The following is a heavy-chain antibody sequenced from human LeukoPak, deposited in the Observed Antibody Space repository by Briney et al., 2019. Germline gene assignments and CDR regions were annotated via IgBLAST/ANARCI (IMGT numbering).Heavy chain of an antibody. D-gene: IGHD1-26*01. CDR1: GYTFTGYY. V-gene: IGHV1-2*02. CDR3: AREGSGSYYLWFDP. CDR2: INPKSGGR. J-gene: IGHJ5*02. Sequence: ASVTVSCKASGYTFTGYYMHWVRQAPGQGLEWMGWINPKSGGRNYGQKFQGRVTMTRDTSISTAYIEVSRLRSDDTAMYYCAREGSGSYYLWFDPWGQGTLVTVSS.